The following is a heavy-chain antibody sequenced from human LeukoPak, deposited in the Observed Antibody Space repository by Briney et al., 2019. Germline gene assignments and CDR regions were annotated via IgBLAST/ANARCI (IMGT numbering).Heavy chain of an antibody. CDR3: ARHQGYSYGSFRLHFDY. D-gene: IGHD5-18*01. J-gene: IGHJ4*02. V-gene: IGHV1-18*01. Sequence: ASVKVSCKASGYTFTSYGISWVRQAAGQGLEWMGWISAYNGNTNYAQKLQGRVTMTTDTSTSTAYMELRSLRSDDTAVYYCARHQGYSYGSFRLHFDYWGQGTLVTVSS. CDR1: GYTFTSYG. CDR2: ISAYNGNT.